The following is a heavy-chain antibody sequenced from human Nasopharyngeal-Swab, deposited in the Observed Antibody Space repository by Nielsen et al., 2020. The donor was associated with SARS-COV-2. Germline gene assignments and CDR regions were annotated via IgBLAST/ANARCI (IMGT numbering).Heavy chain of an antibody. CDR1: GFTFGDYA. CDR3: VKDWRVLGLLTGYPDY. Sequence: GESLKISCAASGFTFGDYAMHWVRQAPGKGLEWVSLISWDGDSTYYADSVKGRFTISRDNSKNSLYLQMNSLRVEDTALYYCVKDWRVLGLLTGYPDYWGQGTLVTVSS. V-gene: IGHV3-43D*03. J-gene: IGHJ4*02. D-gene: IGHD3-9*01. CDR2: ISWDGDST.